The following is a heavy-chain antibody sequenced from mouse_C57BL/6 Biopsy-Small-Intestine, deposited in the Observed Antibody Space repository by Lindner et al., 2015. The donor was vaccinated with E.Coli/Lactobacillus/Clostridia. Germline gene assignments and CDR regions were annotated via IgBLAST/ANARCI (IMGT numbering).Heavy chain of an antibody. CDR2: IYPGNSDA. CDR3: TRGANREDFDY. CDR1: GYAFSSYW. D-gene: IGHD4-1*01. Sequence: VQLQESGAELVKPGASVKISCKASGYAFSSYWMNWVKQRPGQGLEWMGAIYPGNSDATYNQKFKDKARLTAVTSASTAYMELSSLTNEDSAVYYCTRGANREDFDYWGQGTTLTVSS. J-gene: IGHJ2*01. V-gene: IGHV1-5*01.